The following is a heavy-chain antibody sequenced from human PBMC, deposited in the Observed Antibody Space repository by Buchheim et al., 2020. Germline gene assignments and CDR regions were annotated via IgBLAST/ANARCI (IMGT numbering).Heavy chain of an antibody. Sequence: QLVESGGALVQPGGSLRLSCVASMSTFSNSEMNWVRQTPGKGLEWIAYISSAGSKKDYADSVKGRFTISRDNAKSSLFLGMKSLGAEDTAIYYCAKSSGWFDSWGQGTL. J-gene: IGHJ5*01. CDR2: ISSAGSKK. CDR3: AKSSGWFDS. D-gene: IGHD3-22*01. V-gene: IGHV3-48*03. CDR1: MSTFSNSE.